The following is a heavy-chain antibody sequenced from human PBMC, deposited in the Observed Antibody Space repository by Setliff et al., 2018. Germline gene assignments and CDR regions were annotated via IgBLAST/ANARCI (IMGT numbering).Heavy chain of an antibody. CDR1: GGSISTTDYY. D-gene: IGHD3-22*01. CDR2: VYYSGNT. J-gene: IGHJ4*02. Sequence: SETLSLTCTVSGGSISTTDYYWGWIRHPPWKWLEWIGCVYYSGNTYYSPSLKSRVTMFVDTSKNQFSLMLYSVPAADTAIYDCARYDSSGYSENYYFDYWGQGTLVNVSS. V-gene: IGHV4-39*07. CDR3: ARYDSSGYSENYYFDY.